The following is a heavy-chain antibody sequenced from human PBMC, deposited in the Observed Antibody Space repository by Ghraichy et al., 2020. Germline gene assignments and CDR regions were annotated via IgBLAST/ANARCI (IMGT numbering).Heavy chain of an antibody. Sequence: SETLSLTCTVSGGSISSYYWSWIRQPPGKGLEWIGYIYYSGSTNYNPSLKSRVTISVDTSKNQFSLKLSSVTAADTAVYYCARDIGDYSAVLAFDIWGQGTMVTVSS. D-gene: IGHD4-17*01. CDR3: ARDIGDYSAVLAFDI. CDR2: IYYSGST. CDR1: GGSISSYY. V-gene: IGHV4-59*01. J-gene: IGHJ3*02.